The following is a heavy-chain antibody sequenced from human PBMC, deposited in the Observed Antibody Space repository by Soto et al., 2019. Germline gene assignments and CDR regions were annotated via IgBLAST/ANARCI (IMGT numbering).Heavy chain of an antibody. CDR1: GFTFSSYT. Sequence: EVELLESGGTLVEPGGSLKLSCAASGFTFSSYTMNWVRQSPGKGLEWLSGVSGSGASKYYADSVKGRFTISRDNSNNTLFLQMNSLRAEDTAVYYCAITRLYDSTGYHRDGFDIWDQGTMVTVSS. V-gene: IGHV3-23*01. CDR2: VSGSGASK. J-gene: IGHJ3*02. CDR3: AITRLYDSTGYHRDGFDI. D-gene: IGHD3-22*01.